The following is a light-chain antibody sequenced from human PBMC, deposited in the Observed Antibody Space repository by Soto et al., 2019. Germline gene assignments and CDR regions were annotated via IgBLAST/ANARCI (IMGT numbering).Light chain of an antibody. CDR2: GVT. CDR3: CSYATGGTYV. V-gene: IGLV2-23*02. J-gene: IGLJ1*01. CDR1: NSDVGRFNL. Sequence: QSALTQPASVSGSPGQSITISCTGTNSDVGRFNLVSWYQHHPDKAPKLMIFGVTKRPSGVSNRFSGSKSGNTASLTISGLQAEDEADYYCCSYATGGTYVFGTGTKVIVL.